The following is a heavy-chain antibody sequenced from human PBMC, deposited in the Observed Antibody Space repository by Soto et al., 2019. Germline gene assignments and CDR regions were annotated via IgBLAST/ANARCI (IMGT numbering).Heavy chain of an antibody. CDR2: IYYSGTT. D-gene: IGHD1-1*01. Sequence: SETLSLTCAVSGYSIRSGYFWGWIRQPPGKGLEWIGYIYYSGTTNYNPSLKSRVTMSVDKPKNQFSLKLRSVTAADTAVYYCARVTPMTTFDYWGQGTLVTVSS. V-gene: IGHV4-38-2*01. CDR3: ARVTPMTTFDY. CDR1: GYSIRSGYF. J-gene: IGHJ4*02.